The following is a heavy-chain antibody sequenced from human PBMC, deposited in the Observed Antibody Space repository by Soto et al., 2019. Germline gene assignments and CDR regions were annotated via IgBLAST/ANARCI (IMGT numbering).Heavy chain of an antibody. Sequence: QVQLVESGGGVVQPGRSLRLSCAASGFTFSSYGMHWVRQAPGKGLEWVAVIWYDGSNKYYADSVKGRFTISRDNSKNTLYLQMNSLRAEDTAVYYCSRDSATGYGMDVWGQGTTVTVPS. CDR3: SRDSATGYGMDV. V-gene: IGHV3-33*01. CDR1: GFTFSSYG. CDR2: IWYDGSNK. J-gene: IGHJ6*02. D-gene: IGHD4-4*01.